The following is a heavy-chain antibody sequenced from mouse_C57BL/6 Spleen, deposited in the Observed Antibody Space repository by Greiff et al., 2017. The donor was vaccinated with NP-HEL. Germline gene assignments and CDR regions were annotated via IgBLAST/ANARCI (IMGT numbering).Heavy chain of an antibody. V-gene: IGHV8-8*01. J-gene: IGHJ4*01. CDR3: ARIAKAYYSNDYAMDY. Sequence: QVQLKESGPGILQPSQTLSLTCSFSGFSLSTFGMGVGWIRQPSGKGLEWLAHIWWDDDKYYNPALKSRLTISKDTSKNQVFLKIANVDTADTATYYCARIAKAYYSNDYAMDYWGQGTSVTVSS. D-gene: IGHD2-5*01. CDR1: GFSLSTFGMG. CDR2: IWWDDDK.